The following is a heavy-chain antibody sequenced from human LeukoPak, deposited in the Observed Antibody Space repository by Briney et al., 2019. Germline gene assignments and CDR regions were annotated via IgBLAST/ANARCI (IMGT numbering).Heavy chain of an antibody. V-gene: IGHV3-48*01. CDR2: ISSSSSTI. J-gene: IGHJ6*02. CDR3: ARPPYYGSGSYGMDV. CDR1: GFTFSSYS. D-gene: IGHD3-10*01. Sequence: PGGSLRLSCAASGFTFSSYSMNWVRQAPGXXXEWVSYISSSSSTIYYADSVKGRFTISRDNAKNSLYLQMNSLRAEDTAVYYCARPPYYGSGSYGMDVWGQGTTVTVSS.